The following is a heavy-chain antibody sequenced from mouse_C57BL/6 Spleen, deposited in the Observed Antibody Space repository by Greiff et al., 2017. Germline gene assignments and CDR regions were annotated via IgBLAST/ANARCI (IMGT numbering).Heavy chain of an antibody. Sequence: EVILVESGGGLVKPGGSLKLSCAASGFTFSDYGMHWVRQAPEKGLEWVAYISSGSSTIYYADTVKGRFTISRDNAKNTLFLQMTSLRSEDTAMYYCARKANDGYYRDYYAMDYWGQGTSVTVSS. CDR3: ARKANDGYYRDYYAMDY. CDR2: ISSGSSTI. CDR1: GFTFSDYG. D-gene: IGHD2-3*01. J-gene: IGHJ4*01. V-gene: IGHV5-17*01.